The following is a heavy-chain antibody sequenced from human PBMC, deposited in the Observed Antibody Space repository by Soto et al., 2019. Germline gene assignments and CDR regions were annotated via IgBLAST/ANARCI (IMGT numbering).Heavy chain of an antibody. Sequence: QIQLVQSGAEVKKPGASVKVSCKTSGFTFKGYYIYWVRQAPGQGLELMGRISTYNGITQYTESLQDRVTMTIETSASTAHLELRSLTSEDTAVYFCVRGDTYYSEWYFQYWGQGTLVIVSS. D-gene: IGHD2-21*01. CDR1: GFTFKGYY. J-gene: IGHJ4*02. V-gene: IGHV1-18*01. CDR3: VRGDTYYSEWYFQY. CDR2: ISTYNGIT.